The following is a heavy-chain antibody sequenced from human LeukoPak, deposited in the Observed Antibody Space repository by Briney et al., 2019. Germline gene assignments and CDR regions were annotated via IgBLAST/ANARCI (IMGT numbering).Heavy chain of an antibody. CDR3: ARSIAAAGVFDY. Sequence: ASVKVSCKASGYTFTGYYMHWVRQAPGQGLEWTGWINPNSGGTNYAQKFQGRVTMTRDTSISTAYMELSRLRSDDTAVYYCARSIAAAGVFDYWGQGTLVTVSS. D-gene: IGHD6-13*01. J-gene: IGHJ4*02. V-gene: IGHV1-2*02. CDR1: GYTFTGYY. CDR2: INPNSGGT.